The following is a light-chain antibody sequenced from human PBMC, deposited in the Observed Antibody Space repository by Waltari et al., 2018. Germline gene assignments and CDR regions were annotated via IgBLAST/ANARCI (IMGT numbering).Light chain of an antibody. CDR3: QQYNNWPYT. CDR2: GAS. J-gene: IGKJ2*01. V-gene: IGKV3-15*01. CDR1: QSVSSN. Sequence: EIVMTQSPATLSVSPGERATLSCRASQSVSSNLAWYQQKPGQAPRLLIYGASTRATGIPARFSCSGSGTECTLTISSLQSEDFAVYYCQQYNNWPYTFGQGTKLEIK.